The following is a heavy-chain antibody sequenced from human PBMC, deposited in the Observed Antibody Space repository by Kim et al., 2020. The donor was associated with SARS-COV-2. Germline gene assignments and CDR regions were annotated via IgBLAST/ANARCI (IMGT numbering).Heavy chain of an antibody. D-gene: IGHD4-17*01. Sequence: ADSGKGRFTIPRDKSKDTLYGQMNSLGVEDTAVYYCATVVTTVRNGMDVWGQGTTVTVSS. J-gene: IGHJ6*02. CDR3: ATVVTTVRNGMDV. V-gene: IGHV3-30*01.